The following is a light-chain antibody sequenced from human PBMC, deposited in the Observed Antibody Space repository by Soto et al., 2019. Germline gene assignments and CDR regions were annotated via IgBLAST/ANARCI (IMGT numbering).Light chain of an antibody. V-gene: IGKV3-11*01. Sequence: ENVLPQSAGRLASSARAGAARSCRASHRCSSNYLAWSHQKPGQAPRRRIYDTYNRATGIPARCSGSGSGTGFTLTIRSLEPEDFAVYYCHPRQSWPRTLGQGAEVDI. CDR2: DTY. CDR3: HPRQSWPRT. J-gene: IGKJ1*01. CDR1: HRCSSNY.